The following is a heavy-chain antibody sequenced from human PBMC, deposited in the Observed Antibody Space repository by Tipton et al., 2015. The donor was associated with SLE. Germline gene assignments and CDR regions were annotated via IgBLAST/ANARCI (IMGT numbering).Heavy chain of an antibody. CDR2: ISSSSSFI. CDR1: GFTFSSYS. D-gene: IGHD6-13*01. CDR3: ARGDSSRWYGVADYMDV. V-gene: IGHV3-21*01. J-gene: IGHJ6*02. Sequence: SLRLSCAASGFTFSSYSMNWVRQAPGKGLEWVSSISSSSSFIYYTDSVKGRFTISRDNAKNSLYLQMNSLRAEDTAVYYCARGDSSRWYGVADYMDVWGQGTTVTVSS.